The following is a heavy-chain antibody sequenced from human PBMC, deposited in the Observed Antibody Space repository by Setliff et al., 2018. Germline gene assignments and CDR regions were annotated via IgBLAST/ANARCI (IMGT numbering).Heavy chain of an antibody. CDR1: GDSISSSNYY. V-gene: IGHV4-39*01. D-gene: IGHD2-15*01. J-gene: IGHJ4*02. CDR3: ARQGTYCDGGGGSCFPPNY. CDR2: IKYSGST. Sequence: PSETLSLTCTVSGDSISSSNYYWGWIRQPPGKGLEWIAAIKYSGSTSYNPSLKSRVTISVDKSKSQFSLKLSSVTAVDTAVYYCARQGTYCDGGGGSCFPPNYRGQGTLVTVSS.